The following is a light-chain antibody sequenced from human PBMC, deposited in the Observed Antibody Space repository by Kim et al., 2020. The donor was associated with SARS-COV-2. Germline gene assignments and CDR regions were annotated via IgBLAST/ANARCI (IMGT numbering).Light chain of an antibody. Sequence: EIVMTQSPATLSVSPGERVTLSCRASQGIASDLAWYQHKSGQPPRLLIYGASIRATGVPTRFRGSGSGTEFTLTINNLQSEDFGVYYCQQYNNWPPWTFGQGTKVDIK. CDR1: QGIASD. V-gene: IGKV3-15*01. CDR2: GAS. J-gene: IGKJ1*01. CDR3: QQYNNWPPWT.